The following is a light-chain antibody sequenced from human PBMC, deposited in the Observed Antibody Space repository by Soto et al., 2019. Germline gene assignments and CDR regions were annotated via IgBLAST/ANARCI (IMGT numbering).Light chain of an antibody. CDR2: ATS. V-gene: IGKV1-27*01. CDR3: QKYDSAPLT. J-gene: IGKJ1*01. CDR1: QGISNY. Sequence: DIQMTQSPSSLSESVGDRVTITCRASQGISNYLAWYQQKPGKAPNLLIYATSTLQSGVPSRFSGSGSGADFTLTISSLQPEDVVAYYCQKYDSAPLTFGQGTKVEIK.